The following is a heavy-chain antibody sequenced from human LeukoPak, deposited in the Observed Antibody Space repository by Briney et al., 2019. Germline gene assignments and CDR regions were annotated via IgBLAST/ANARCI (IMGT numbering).Heavy chain of an antibody. V-gene: IGHV4-34*01. J-gene: IGHJ4*02. CDR1: GGSFSGYY. Sequence: SETLSLTCAVYGGSFSGYYWSWIRQPPGKGLEWIGEINHSGSTNYNPSLKSRVTISVDTSKNQFSLKLSSVTAADTAAYYCARGRRTPKWELLRPFDYWGQGTLVTVSS. CDR3: ARGRRTPKWELLRPFDY. D-gene: IGHD1-26*01. CDR2: INHSGST.